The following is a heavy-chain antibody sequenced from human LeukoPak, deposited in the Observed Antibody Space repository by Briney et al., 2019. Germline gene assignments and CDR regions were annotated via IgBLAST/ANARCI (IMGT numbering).Heavy chain of an antibody. CDR2: INSDGSRT. J-gene: IGHJ5*02. Sequence: GGSLRLSCEASGYTFKGYGLTWVRQAPGKGLVWVSRINSDGSRTSYADSVKGRFTISRDNAKNTLYLQMNSLRAEDTAVYYCARESGYHGSGFDPWGQGTLVTVSS. V-gene: IGHV3-74*01. D-gene: IGHD3-10*01. CDR3: ARESGYHGSGFDP. CDR1: GYTFKGYG.